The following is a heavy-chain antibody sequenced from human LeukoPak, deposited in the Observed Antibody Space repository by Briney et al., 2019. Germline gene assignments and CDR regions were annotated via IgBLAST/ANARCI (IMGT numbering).Heavy chain of an antibody. V-gene: IGHV3-11*04. CDR3: ARVGWVNVDTAMMFDY. CDR1: GFTFSDYY. J-gene: IGHJ4*02. CDR2: IRSSGSSI. Sequence: GGSLRLSCAASGFTFSDYYMSWIRQAPGKGLEWVSYIRSSGSSIYYADSVKGRFTISRDNAKNSLYLQMNSLRAEDTAVYYCARVGWVNVDTAMMFDYWGQGTLVTVSS. D-gene: IGHD5-18*01.